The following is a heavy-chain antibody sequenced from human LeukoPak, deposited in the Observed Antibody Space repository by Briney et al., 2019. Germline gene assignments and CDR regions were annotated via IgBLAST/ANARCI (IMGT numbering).Heavy chain of an antibody. CDR3: ARVDGTNFDY. D-gene: IGHD1-26*01. Sequence: SETLSLTCTVSGGSISSGSYYWSWIRQPAGKGLEWIGRIYTSGSTHYNPSLKSRVTISVDTSKNQFSLKLSSVTAADTAVYYCARVDGTNFDYWGQGTLVTVSS. CDR2: IYTSGST. CDR1: GGSISSGSYY. J-gene: IGHJ4*02. V-gene: IGHV4-61*02.